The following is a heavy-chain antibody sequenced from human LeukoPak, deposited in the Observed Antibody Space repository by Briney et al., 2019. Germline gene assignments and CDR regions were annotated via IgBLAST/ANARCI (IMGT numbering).Heavy chain of an antibody. CDR2: IYSGGST. CDR3: AKHRTDIVVVPAAMLDP. V-gene: IGHV3-53*01. D-gene: IGHD2-2*01. J-gene: IGHJ5*02. CDR1: GFTVSSNY. Sequence: GGSLRLSCAASGFTVSSNYMSRVRQAPGKGLEWVSVIYSGGSTYYADSVKGRFTISRDNSKNTLYLQMNSLRAEDTAVYYCAKHRTDIVVVPAAMLDPWGQGTLVTVSS.